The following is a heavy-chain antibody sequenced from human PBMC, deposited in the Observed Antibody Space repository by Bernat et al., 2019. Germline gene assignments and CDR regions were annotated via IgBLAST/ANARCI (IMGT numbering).Heavy chain of an antibody. J-gene: IGHJ4*02. CDR2: VDPEDGET. CDR3: ATLGYCSSTSCYESFDY. Sequence: EVQLVQSGAEVKKPGATVKISCKVSGYTFTDYYMHWVQQAPGKGLEWMGLVDPEDGETIYTEKFQDKVTITADTSTDTAYMELSSLRSEDTAVYYCATLGYCSSTSCYESFDYWGQGTLVTVSS. D-gene: IGHD2-2*01. V-gene: IGHV1-69-2*01. CDR1: GYTFTDYY.